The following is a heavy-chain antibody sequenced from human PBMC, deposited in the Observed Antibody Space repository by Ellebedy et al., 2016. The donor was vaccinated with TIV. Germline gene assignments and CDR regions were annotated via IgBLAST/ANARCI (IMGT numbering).Heavy chain of an antibody. Sequence: GESLKISCAASGFTFSTYPMNWVRQAPGKGLEWVSIISANGGTTYYADSVKGRFTISRDNSKNTLFLQMSSLRAEDTAVYSGARRSTDFAFDSWGQGTLVTVSS. CDR1: GFTFSTYP. J-gene: IGHJ4*02. CDR2: ISANGGTT. D-gene: IGHD3/OR15-3a*01. CDR3: ARRSTDFAFDS. V-gene: IGHV3-23*01.